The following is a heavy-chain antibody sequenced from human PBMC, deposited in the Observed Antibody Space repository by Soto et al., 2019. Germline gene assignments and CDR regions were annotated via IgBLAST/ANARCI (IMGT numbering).Heavy chain of an antibody. CDR3: ATQNSNSPYYYGMDV. CDR2: ISGSGGNT. D-gene: IGHD4-4*01. V-gene: IGHV3-23*01. CDR1: GFTFSSYA. Sequence: GSLRLSCAASGFTFSSYAMSWVRRAPGKGLEWVSAISGSGGNTYYADSVKGRFTISRDNSKNTLYLQMNSLRAEDTAVYYRATQNSNSPYYYGMDVWGQGTTVTVSS. J-gene: IGHJ6*02.